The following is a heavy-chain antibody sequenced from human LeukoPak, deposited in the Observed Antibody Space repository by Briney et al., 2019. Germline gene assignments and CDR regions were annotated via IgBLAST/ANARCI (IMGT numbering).Heavy chain of an antibody. V-gene: IGHV3-13*05. CDR2: IGTAGDP. Sequence: GGCLRLSCAASGFTFSTYDMHWVRPATGKGLEWVSAIGTAGDPYYPGSVKGRFTISRENAKNSLYLQMNSLRAGDTAVYYCARTGDDWYFDLWGRGTLVTVSS. D-gene: IGHD7-27*01. J-gene: IGHJ2*01. CDR3: ARTGDDWYFDL. CDR1: GFTFSTYD.